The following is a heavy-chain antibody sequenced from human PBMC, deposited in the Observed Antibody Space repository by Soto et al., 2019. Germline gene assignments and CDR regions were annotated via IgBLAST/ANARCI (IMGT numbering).Heavy chain of an antibody. D-gene: IGHD6-13*01. CDR2: IYYSGST. Sequence: QVQLQESGPGLVKPSETLSLTCTVSGGSISSYYWSWLRQPPGQGLEWIVYIYYSGSTNYNPSLKSRVTISVDTSKNQFSLKLSSVTAADTAVYYCARHGEYSSSWYFDYWGQGTLVTVSS. CDR1: GGSISSYY. V-gene: IGHV4-59*08. CDR3: ARHGEYSSSWYFDY. J-gene: IGHJ4*02.